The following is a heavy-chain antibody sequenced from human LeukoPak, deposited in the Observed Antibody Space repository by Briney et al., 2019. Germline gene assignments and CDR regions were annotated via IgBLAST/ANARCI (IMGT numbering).Heavy chain of an antibody. CDR2: ISWNSDGT. Sequence: GGSLRLSCAASGFTFDDYAMHWVRQAPGKGLEWVSGISWNSDGTGYADSVKGRFTISRDNAKNSLYLQMNSLRAEDTAVYYCAKGAPLSGSKRLDYWGQGTLVTVSS. CDR1: GFTFDDYA. V-gene: IGHV3-9*01. CDR3: AKGAPLSGSKRLDY. D-gene: IGHD1-26*01. J-gene: IGHJ4*02.